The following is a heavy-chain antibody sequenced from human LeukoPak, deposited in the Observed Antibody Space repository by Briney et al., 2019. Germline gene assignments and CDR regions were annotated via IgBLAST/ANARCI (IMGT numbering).Heavy chain of an antibody. V-gene: IGHV1-8*01. CDR1: GYTFTSYD. CDR3: ARDDYDFWSRRDYYYYMDV. J-gene: IGHJ6*03. Sequence: ASVKVSCKASGYTFTSYDINWVRQATGQGLEWMGWMNPNSGNTGYAQKFQGRVTMTRNTSISTAYMELSSLRSEDTAVYYCARDDYDFWSRRDYYYYMDVWGKGTTVTVSS. D-gene: IGHD3-3*01. CDR2: MNPNSGNT.